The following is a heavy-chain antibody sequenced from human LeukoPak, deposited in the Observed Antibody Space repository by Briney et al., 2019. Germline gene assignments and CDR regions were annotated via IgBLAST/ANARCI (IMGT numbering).Heavy chain of an antibody. J-gene: IGHJ4*02. Sequence: PGGSLRLSCAASGFTVSSNHMSWVRQAPGKGLEWASIIYRSGTTYYADSVKGRFTISRDNSKNILYLQMNGMRADDTAVYYCGGSGTETRFDYWGQGALVTVSS. CDR2: IYRSGTT. D-gene: IGHD3-10*01. CDR1: GFTVSSNH. V-gene: IGHV3-53*01. CDR3: GGSGTETRFDY.